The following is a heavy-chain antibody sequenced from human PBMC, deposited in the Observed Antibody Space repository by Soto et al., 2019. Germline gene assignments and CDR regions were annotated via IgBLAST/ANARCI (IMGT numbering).Heavy chain of an antibody. CDR3: ARDTATVTQTYYYYGMDV. CDR1: GGSISSGGYY. V-gene: IGHV4-31*03. Sequence: KPSETLSLTCTVSGGSISSGGYYWSWIRQHPGKGLEWIGYIYYSGSTYYNPSLKSRVTISVDTSKNQFSLKLSSVTAADTAVYYCARDTATVTQTYYYYGMDVWGQGTTVTVSS. CDR2: IYYSGST. J-gene: IGHJ6*02. D-gene: IGHD4-4*01.